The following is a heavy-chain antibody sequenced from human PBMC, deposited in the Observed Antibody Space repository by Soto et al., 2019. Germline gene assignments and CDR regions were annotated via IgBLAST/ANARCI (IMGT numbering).Heavy chain of an antibody. D-gene: IGHD3-3*01. CDR2: IYYSGST. Sequence: KLPETLSLTCTVSGGSVSSGSYYWSWIRQPPGKGLEWIGYIYYSGSTNYNPSLKSRVTISVDTSKNQFSLKLSSVTAADTAVYYCASSLRSRWFDPWGQGTLVTVSS. V-gene: IGHV4-61*01. CDR3: ASSLRSRWFDP. J-gene: IGHJ5*02. CDR1: GGSVSSGSYY.